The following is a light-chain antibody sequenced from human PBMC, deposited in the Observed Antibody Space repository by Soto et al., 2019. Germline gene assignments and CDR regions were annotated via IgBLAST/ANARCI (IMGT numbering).Light chain of an antibody. J-gene: IGKJ4*01. CDR1: RSISNW. CDR3: QQYGSFSPIT. Sequence: DIQLTQSPSFLSASVGDRVTITCRASRSISNWLAWYQQRPGIAPKLLIFDASILQSGVPSRFSGSGSGTEFTLSISRLQTDDFATYYCQQYGSFSPITFGGGTKV. CDR2: DAS. V-gene: IGKV1-5*01.